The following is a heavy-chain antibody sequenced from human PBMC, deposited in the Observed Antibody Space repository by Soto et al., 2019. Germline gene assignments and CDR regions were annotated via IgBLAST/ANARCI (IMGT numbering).Heavy chain of an antibody. J-gene: IGHJ4*02. D-gene: IGHD6-25*01. V-gene: IGHV1-2*02. Sequence: ASGKVSCNASGYSFTGNSMNWVRQAPGQGLEWMGWINPKNGRTNYEKKFQGRVTMTRDTYIRKEYMELSRMRSEETAVYYCAMQRGGVVYWGQGTLVTVSS. CDR2: INPKNGRT. CDR1: GYSFTGNS. CDR3: AMQRGGVVY.